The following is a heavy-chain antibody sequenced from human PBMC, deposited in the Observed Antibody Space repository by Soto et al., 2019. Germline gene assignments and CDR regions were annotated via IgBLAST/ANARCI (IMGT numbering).Heavy chain of an antibody. CDR3: ARGGEFGYYDSSGYPPPGMDV. CDR1: GGSISSGGYY. D-gene: IGHD3-22*01. Sequence: PSETLSLTCTVSGGSISSGGYYWSWIRQHPGKGLEWIGYIYYSGSTYYNPSLKSRVTISVDTSKNQFSLKLSSVTAADTAVYYCARGGEFGYYDSSGYPPPGMDVWGQGTTVTVSS. V-gene: IGHV4-31*03. CDR2: IYYSGST. J-gene: IGHJ6*02.